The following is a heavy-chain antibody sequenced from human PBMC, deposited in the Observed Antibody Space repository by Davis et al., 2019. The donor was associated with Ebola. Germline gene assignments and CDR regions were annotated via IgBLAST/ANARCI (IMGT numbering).Heavy chain of an antibody. D-gene: IGHD6-19*01. J-gene: IGHJ5*02. V-gene: IGHV4-34*01. Sequence: PSETLSLTCTVSGGSISGYYWSWIRQPPGKGLEWIGEINHSGSTNYNPSLKSRVTISVDTSKNQFSLKLSSVTAADTAVYYCARVLGWLVQNWFDPWGQGTLVTVSS. CDR1: GGSISGYY. CDR3: ARVLGWLVQNWFDP. CDR2: INHSGST.